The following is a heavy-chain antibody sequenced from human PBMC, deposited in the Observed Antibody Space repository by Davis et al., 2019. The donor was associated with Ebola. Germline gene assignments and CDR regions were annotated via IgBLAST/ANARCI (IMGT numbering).Heavy chain of an antibody. CDR2: ISSSSSYI. J-gene: IGHJ5*02. CDR3: ARDLVGCSSTSCQYNWFDP. V-gene: IGHV3-21*01. Sequence: GESLKISCAASGFTFSSYSMNWVRQAPGKGLEWVSSISSSSSYIYYADSVKGRFTISRDNAKNSLYLQMNSLRAEDTAVYYCARDLVGCSSTSCQYNWFDPRGQGTLVTVSS. CDR1: GFTFSSYS. D-gene: IGHD2-2*01.